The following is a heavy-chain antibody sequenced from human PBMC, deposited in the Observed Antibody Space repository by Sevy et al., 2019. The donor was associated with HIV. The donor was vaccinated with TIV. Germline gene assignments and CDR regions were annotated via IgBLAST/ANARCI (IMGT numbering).Heavy chain of an antibody. CDR3: ARQSSFVTAPDN. D-gene: IGHD2-21*02. CDR2: IYYSGST. CDR1: GGSINSGRYY. Sequence: SETLSLTCTVSGGSINSGRYYWDWIRQPPGKGLEWIGTIYYSGSTHYNPSLKSRVAISVDASGNQFSLKVSSLTAADTAVYFCARQSSFVTAPDNWGQGTLVTVSS. J-gene: IGHJ4*02. V-gene: IGHV4-39*01.